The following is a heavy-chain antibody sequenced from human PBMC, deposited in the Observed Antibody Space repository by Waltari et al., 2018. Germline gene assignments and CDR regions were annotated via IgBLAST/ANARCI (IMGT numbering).Heavy chain of an antibody. CDR3: ARTGADYYMDV. CDR1: GFTFSSYA. Sequence: QVQLVESGGGVVQPGRSLRLSCAASGFTFSSYAMHGVRQAPGKGLEWVAVISYDGSNKYYADSVKGRFTISRDNSKNTLYLQMNSLRAEDTAVYYCARTGADYYMDVWGKGTTVTVSS. D-gene: IGHD6-13*01. J-gene: IGHJ6*03. V-gene: IGHV3-30-3*01. CDR2: ISYDGSNK.